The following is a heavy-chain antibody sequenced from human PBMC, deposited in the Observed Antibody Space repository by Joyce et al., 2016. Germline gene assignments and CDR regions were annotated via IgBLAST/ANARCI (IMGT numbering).Heavy chain of an antibody. CDR2: VKSKSQGGTT. D-gene: IGHD2-2*01. Sequence: EVQLVESGGGLVKPGGSLRLSCAASGFRCRNAWVTWVRQAAGKGLAWGGRVKSKSQGGTTDYAAPVKGRFTISRDDSRDTAYLQMNSLKSEDTGVYFCVTGLCIGTACHWDDAFDVWGQGTMVTVSS. CDR1: GFRCRNAW. V-gene: IGHV3-15*01. CDR3: VTGLCIGTACHWDDAFDV. J-gene: IGHJ3*01.